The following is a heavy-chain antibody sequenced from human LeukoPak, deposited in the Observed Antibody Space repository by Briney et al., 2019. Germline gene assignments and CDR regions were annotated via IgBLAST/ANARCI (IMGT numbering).Heavy chain of an antibody. CDR1: GGSFSGYY. V-gene: IGHV4-34*01. CDR2: INHSGST. J-gene: IGHJ4*02. CDR3: ARDQDIAAAGTRARVPFDY. D-gene: IGHD6-13*01. Sequence: SETLSLTCAVYGGSFSGYYWSWIRQPPGKGLEWVGEINHSGSTNYNPSLKSRVTISVDTSKNQFSLKLSSVTAADTAVYYCARDQDIAAAGTRARVPFDYWGQGTLVTVSS.